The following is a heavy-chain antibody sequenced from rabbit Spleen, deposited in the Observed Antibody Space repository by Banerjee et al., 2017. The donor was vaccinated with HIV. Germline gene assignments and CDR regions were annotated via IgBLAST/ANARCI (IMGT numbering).Heavy chain of an antibody. CDR2: ISGGSSDNS. D-gene: IGHD2-1*01. CDR1: GFSFSRSVY. CDR3: ARGSAAMTMVITGFYFNL. Sequence: QEQLEESGGDLVQPDGSLTLNCTASGFSFSRSVYMCWVRPAPGKGLEWIACISGGSSDNSFYGCWAKGRFTISKTSSTTVTLQMTSLTAADTATYFCARGSAAMTMVITGFYFNLWCPGILVTFS. J-gene: IGHJ4*01. V-gene: IGHV1S45*01.